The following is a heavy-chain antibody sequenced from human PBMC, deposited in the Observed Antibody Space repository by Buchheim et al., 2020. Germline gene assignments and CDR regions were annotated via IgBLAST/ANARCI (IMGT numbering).Heavy chain of an antibody. D-gene: IGHD3-22*01. CDR2: IYYSGST. CDR3: ARASYTMIVVVADAFDI. CDR1: GGSISSGGYY. J-gene: IGHJ3*02. V-gene: IGHV4-31*03. Sequence: QVQLQESGPGLVKPSQTLSLTCTVSGGSISSGGYYWSWIRQHPGKGLEWVGYIYYSGSTYYNPSLKRRVTISVDTSKNQFSLKLSSVTAADTAVYYCARASYTMIVVVADAFDIWGQGT.